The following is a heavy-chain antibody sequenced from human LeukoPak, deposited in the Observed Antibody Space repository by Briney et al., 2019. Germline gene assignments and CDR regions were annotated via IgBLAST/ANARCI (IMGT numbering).Heavy chain of an antibody. CDR1: GFSFSNAW. J-gene: IGHJ4*02. D-gene: IGHD2-2*01. CDR2: ISGSGGST. CDR3: AKTGGVVPALGRLDY. V-gene: IGHV3-23*01. Sequence: PGGSLRLSCAASGFSFSNAWMSWVRQAPGKGLEWVSAISGSGGSTYYADSVKGRFTISRDNSKNTLYLQMNSLRAEDTAVYYCAKTGGVVPALGRLDYWGQGTLVTVSS.